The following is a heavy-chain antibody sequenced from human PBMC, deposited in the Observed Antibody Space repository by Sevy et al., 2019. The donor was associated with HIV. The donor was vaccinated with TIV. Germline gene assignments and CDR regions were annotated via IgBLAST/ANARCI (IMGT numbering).Heavy chain of an antibody. CDR1: GFSFSIYS. V-gene: IGHV3-48*01. CDR2: MSNTGSTI. D-gene: IGHD5-12*01. CDR3: ASQRGGYERLYYFDY. Sequence: GGSLRLSCAASGFSFSIYSMNWVRQAPGRGLEWVSYMSNTGSTIHYADSVKGRFTIYRDNAKNSLYLQMNSLRAEDTAVYYCASQRGGYERLYYFDYWGQGTLVTVSS. J-gene: IGHJ4*02.